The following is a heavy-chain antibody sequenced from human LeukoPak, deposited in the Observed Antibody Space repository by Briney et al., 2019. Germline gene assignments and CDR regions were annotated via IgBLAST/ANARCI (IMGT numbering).Heavy chain of an antibody. J-gene: IGHJ4*02. D-gene: IGHD5-12*01. V-gene: IGHV3-23*01. Sequence: GGSLRLSCAASGFTVSHNYMSWVRQAPGKGLEWVSTISGSGGSTHYADSVKGRSTISRDNSKNTLYLQMNSLRAEDTAVYYCAKSGYDDYVDFDFWGQGTLVTVSS. CDR2: ISGSGGST. CDR1: GFTVSHNY. CDR3: AKSGYDDYVDFDF.